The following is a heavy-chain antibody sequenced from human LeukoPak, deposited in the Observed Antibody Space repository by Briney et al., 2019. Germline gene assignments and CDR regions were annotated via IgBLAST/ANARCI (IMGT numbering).Heavy chain of an antibody. CDR2: IIPIFGTA. D-gene: IGHD2-2*01. Sequence: GASVKVSCKASGGTFSSYAISWVRQAPGQGLEWMGGIIPIFGTANYAQKFQGRVTITTDESTSTAYMELSSLRSEDTAVYYCTRDLGDIVVVPSAFTLPWGQGTLVTVSS. V-gene: IGHV1-69*05. CDR1: GGTFSSYA. J-gene: IGHJ5*02. CDR3: TRDLGDIVVVPSAFTLP.